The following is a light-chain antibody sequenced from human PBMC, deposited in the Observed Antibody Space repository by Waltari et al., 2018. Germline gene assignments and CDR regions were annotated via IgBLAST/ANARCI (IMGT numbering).Light chain of an antibody. CDR3: SSYTSSSTWV. V-gene: IGLV2-14*03. CDR2: DVS. CDR1: SSAVGSYTY. Sequence: QSALLQPASVSGSPGQSPTTSCPGTSSAVGSYTYVSWYQQPPGTSPKIMTYDVSNRPSGVSNRFSGSKSGNTASLTISGLQAEDEGDYYCSSYTSSSTWVFGGGTKLTVL. J-gene: IGLJ3*02.